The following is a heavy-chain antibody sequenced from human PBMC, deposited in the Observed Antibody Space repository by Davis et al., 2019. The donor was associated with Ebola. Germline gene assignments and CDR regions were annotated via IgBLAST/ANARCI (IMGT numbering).Heavy chain of an antibody. Sequence: PSETLSLTCAVYGGSLSDYYWSWIRQTPGKGLEWIGEINHRGRTKYNPSLKSRAFLSIDTSKKQFSLRLNSVTAADTAMYYCARGVVVVSTPSGVRYLDYWGQGTLVTVSS. CDR3: ARGVVVVSTPSGVRYLDY. V-gene: IGHV4-34*01. CDR2: INHRGRT. J-gene: IGHJ4*02. D-gene: IGHD2-15*01. CDR1: GGSLSDYY.